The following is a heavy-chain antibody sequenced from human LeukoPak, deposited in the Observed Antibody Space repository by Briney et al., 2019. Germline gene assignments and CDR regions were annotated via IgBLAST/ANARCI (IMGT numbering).Heavy chain of an antibody. CDR1: GFTFDDYA. CDR3: ARAETTPYYYYGMDV. CDR2: ISWNSGSI. V-gene: IGHV3-9*01. J-gene: IGHJ6*02. D-gene: IGHD1-7*01. Sequence: GGSLRLSCAASGFTFDDYAMHWVRQAPGKGLEWVSGISWNSGSIGYADSVKGRFTISRDNAKNSLYLQMNSLRAEDTAVYYCARAETTPYYYYGMDVWGQGTTVTVSS.